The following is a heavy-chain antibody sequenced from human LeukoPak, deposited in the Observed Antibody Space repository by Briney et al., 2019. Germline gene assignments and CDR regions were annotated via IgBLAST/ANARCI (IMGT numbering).Heavy chain of an antibody. Sequence: PSETLSLTCTVSGDSISSSSYYWGWIRQPPGKGLEWIGSINYSGSTYYNPSLKSRVTISVDTSKNQFSLKLSSVTAADTAVYFCAREHWLSDYYYGIDVWGQGTTVTVSS. CDR2: INYSGST. CDR1: GDSISSSSYY. CDR3: AREHWLSDYYYGIDV. D-gene: IGHD3-9*01. J-gene: IGHJ6*02. V-gene: IGHV4-39*07.